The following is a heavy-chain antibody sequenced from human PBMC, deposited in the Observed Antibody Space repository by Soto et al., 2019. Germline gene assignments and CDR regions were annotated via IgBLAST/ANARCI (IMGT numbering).Heavy chain of an antibody. CDR3: AXXEAWTDEAFDI. CDR1: GFSVSNYG. Sequence: QVQLVESGGGVVQPGQSLRLSCAASGFSVSNYGMHWVRQAPGKGLEWVAVVWKDGNTKHYGDSVKGRFTISRDNSKXXXXXXXXXXXXXXXXXXXCAXXEAWTDEAFDIWGQGTRVTVSS. V-gene: IGHV3-33*01. J-gene: IGHJ3*02. D-gene: IGHD5-12*01. CDR2: VWKDGNTK.